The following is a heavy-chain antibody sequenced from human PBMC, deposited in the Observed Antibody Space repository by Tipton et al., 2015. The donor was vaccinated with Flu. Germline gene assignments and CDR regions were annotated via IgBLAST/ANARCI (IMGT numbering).Heavy chain of an antibody. CDR1: GFTFSSYG. Sequence: SLRLSCAASGFTFSSYGMHWVRQAPGKGLEWVAVISYDGSNKYYADSVKGRFTISRDNSKNTLYLQMNSLRAEDTAVYYCAKGGEAFDIWGQGTMVTVSS. J-gene: IGHJ3*02. D-gene: IGHD3-16*01. V-gene: IGHV3-30*18. CDR3: AKGGEAFDI. CDR2: ISYDGSNK.